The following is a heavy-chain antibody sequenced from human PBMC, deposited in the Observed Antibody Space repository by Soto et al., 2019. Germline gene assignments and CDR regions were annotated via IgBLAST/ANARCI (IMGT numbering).Heavy chain of an antibody. CDR1: GFTVSRYY. CDR2: THTGGGA. D-gene: IGHD3-16*01. V-gene: IGHV3-53*04. J-gene: IGHJ3*02. CDR3: KMERSTAPASGEPAFDT. Sequence: EVQLVESGGGLVQPGGSLRLSCAASGFTVSRYYMTWARQAQGKGLEWVSVTHTGGGALYADSVKGRFTISRQESKNTVYLQMDTLRPEDTAVYCCKMERSTAPASGEPAFDTWGHGNILSVSS.